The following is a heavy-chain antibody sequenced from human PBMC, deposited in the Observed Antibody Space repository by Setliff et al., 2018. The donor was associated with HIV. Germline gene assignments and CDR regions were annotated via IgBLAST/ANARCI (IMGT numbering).Heavy chain of an antibody. CDR2: IQSSGIT. D-gene: IGHD3-9*01. J-gene: IGHJ6*03. CDR3: ARGVDLLTAPSYYYYYMDV. CDR1: GFTFSDSA. V-gene: IGHV3-23*01. Sequence: GGSLRLSCAASGFTFSDSAMTWVRQAPGKELEWVSLIQSSGITYYADSVKGRFTISRDNSKKSLYLQMNSLRAEDTAVYYCARGVDLLTAPSYYYYYMDVWGKGTTVTVSS.